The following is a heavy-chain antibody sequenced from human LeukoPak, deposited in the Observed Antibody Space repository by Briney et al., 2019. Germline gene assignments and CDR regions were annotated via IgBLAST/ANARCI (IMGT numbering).Heavy chain of an antibody. CDR1: GESISSYY. V-gene: IGHV4-59*01. J-gene: IGHJ4*02. D-gene: IGHD4-11*01. CDR3: ARGDFDYSNVFDS. Sequence: SETLSLTCSVSGESISSYYWSWIRQPPGKGLERIGYIYYSGSTNYNPSLKSRVTLSLDTSKNQFSLNLSSVTAADTAVYYCARGDFDYSNVFDSWGQGTLVTVSS. CDR2: IYYSGST.